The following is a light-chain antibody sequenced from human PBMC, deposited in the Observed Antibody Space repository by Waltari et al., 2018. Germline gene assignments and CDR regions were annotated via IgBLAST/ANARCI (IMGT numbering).Light chain of an antibody. CDR3: QQFYSFPYT. Sequence: DIVMTQSPDSLAVSLGERATINCKSSQSVFSSFNYKNSLAWYQQKPGQSPKLLMYWASTRESGIPDRFSGSGSETDFTLTITALQAEDVALYYCQQFYSFPYTFGQGTKLEVK. J-gene: IGKJ2*01. V-gene: IGKV4-1*01. CDR2: WAS. CDR1: QSVFSSFNYKNS.